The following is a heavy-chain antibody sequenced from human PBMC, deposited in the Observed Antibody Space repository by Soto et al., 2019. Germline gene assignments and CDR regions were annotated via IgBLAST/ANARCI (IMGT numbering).Heavy chain of an antibody. V-gene: IGHV3-30*18. J-gene: IGHJ6*02. D-gene: IGHD1-1*01. CDR3: AKDQTVGRAGTTSYYGMDV. CDR1: GFTFSSYG. Sequence: HPGGSLRLSXAASGFTFSSYGMHWVRQAPGKGLEWVAVISYDGSNKYYADSVKGRFTISRDNSKNTLYLQMNSLRAEDTAVYYCAKDQTVGRAGTTSYYGMDVWGQGATVTVSS. CDR2: ISYDGSNK.